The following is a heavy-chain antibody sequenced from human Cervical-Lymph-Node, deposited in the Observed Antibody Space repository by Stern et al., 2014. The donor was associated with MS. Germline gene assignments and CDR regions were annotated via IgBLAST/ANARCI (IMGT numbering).Heavy chain of an antibody. J-gene: IGHJ6*02. V-gene: IGHV1-69*01. Sequence: VQLVESGAEVKKPGSSVKVSCKASGGTFSSYAISWVRQAPGQGLEWMGGIIPIFGTANYAQKVQGRVTITADESTSTAYMELSSLRSEDTAVYYCARLQLWQNYYYYGMDVWGQGTTVTVSS. D-gene: IGHD5-18*01. CDR3: ARLQLWQNYYYYGMDV. CDR1: GGTFSSYA. CDR2: IIPIFGTA.